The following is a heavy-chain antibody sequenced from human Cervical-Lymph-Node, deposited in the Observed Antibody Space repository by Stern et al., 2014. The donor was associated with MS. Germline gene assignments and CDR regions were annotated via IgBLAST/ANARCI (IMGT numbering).Heavy chain of an antibody. CDR3: ALRRSYYVF. Sequence: VQLVESGSEVKKPGSSVKVSCKPSGDTFSNYALSWVRQAPGQGLEWVGGLIPFYGATRYVRKFQGRVTITPEESTGTAFMELTNLTSDDTAIYYCALRRSYYVFWGQGTLITVSS. D-gene: IGHD4-11*01. CDR1: GDTFSNYA. V-gene: IGHV1-69*01. CDR2: LIPFYGAT. J-gene: IGHJ4*02.